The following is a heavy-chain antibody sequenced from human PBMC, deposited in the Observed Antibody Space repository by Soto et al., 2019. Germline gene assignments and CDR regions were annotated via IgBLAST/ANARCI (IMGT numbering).Heavy chain of an antibody. V-gene: IGHV3-11*01. CDR3: ATLSRGYYNGMDV. CDR2: ISSSGTTK. Sequence: GGSLRLSCAASGFSFSDHYMTWIRQAPGKGLEWVSHISSSGTTKTYADSVKGRFTISRDNAKKSLFLEMNSLRAEDTALYYGATLSRGYYNGMDVWGQGTTVTVSS. J-gene: IGHJ6*02. CDR1: GFSFSDHY.